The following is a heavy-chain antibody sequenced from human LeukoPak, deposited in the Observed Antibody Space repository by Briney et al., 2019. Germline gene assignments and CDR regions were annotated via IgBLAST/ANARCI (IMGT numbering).Heavy chain of an antibody. CDR2: ISYTGGT. CDR3: ARHHYYDSSGYYTGYCQH. V-gene: IGHV4-59*01. D-gene: IGHD3-22*01. CDR1: GGSISSYN. J-gene: IGHJ1*01. Sequence: PSETLSLTSTVSGGSISSYNWSSIRQPPRKGLWRIGYISYTGGTNYNPSLKSRVTISVDTSTNQFPLKLSSVTAAGTAVYYCARHHYYDSSGYYTGYCQHWGQGTLVTVSS.